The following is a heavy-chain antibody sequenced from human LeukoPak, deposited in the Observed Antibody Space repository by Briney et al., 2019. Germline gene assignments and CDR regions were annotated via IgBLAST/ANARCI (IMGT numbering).Heavy chain of an antibody. Sequence: SETLSLTCTVSGGSISSSSYYWAWIRQSPGKGLEWIGSIYYSGSAYHSPSLKSRLTVSVDTSKNQFSLRLTSVTAADTAVYYCARRVAVAGRNHFDDWGQGTLVTVSS. J-gene: IGHJ4*02. CDR1: GGSISSSSYY. D-gene: IGHD6-19*01. CDR3: ARRVAVAGRNHFDD. CDR2: IYYSGSA. V-gene: IGHV4-39*01.